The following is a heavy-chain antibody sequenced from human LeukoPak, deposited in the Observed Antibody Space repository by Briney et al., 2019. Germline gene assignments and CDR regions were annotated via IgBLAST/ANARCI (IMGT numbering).Heavy chain of an antibody. CDR2: VYTSGGT. D-gene: IGHD2-2*01. J-gene: IGHJ6*03. Sequence: SETLSLTCTVSGGSLSSYYWSWIRQPAGKGLEWIGRVYTSGGTNYNPSLKSRVTMSIDTSKNQFSLEVSSVTAADTAVYYCARAPGYCSTTSCEYYYYMDVWGKGTTVTVSS. CDR1: GGSLSSYY. CDR3: ARAPGYCSTTSCEYYYYMDV. V-gene: IGHV4-4*07.